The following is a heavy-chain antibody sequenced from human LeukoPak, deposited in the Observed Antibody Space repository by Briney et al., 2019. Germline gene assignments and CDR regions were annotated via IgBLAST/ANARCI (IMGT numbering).Heavy chain of an antibody. Sequence: SETLSLTCAVYGGSFSGYYWSWIRQPPGKGLGWIGEINHSGSTNYNPSLKSRVTISLDTSKNQFSLRLNSVTAADTAVYYCAKTYYSSSGSWDWGQGTLVTVSS. V-gene: IGHV4-34*01. CDR3: AKTYYSSSGSWD. CDR2: INHSGST. J-gene: IGHJ1*01. D-gene: IGHD3-10*01. CDR1: GGSFSGYY.